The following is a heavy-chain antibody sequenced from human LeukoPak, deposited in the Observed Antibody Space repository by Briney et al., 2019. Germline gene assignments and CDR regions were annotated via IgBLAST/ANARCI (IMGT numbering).Heavy chain of an antibody. J-gene: IGHJ4*02. CDR1: GGSISYYY. Sequence: SETLSLTCTVSGGSISYYYWSGIRQPPGKGLEWIGYIYYSGNTNYNPSLKSRVTISVDTSKNQFSLKLSSVTAADTAVYYCARGNYDFWSGYPNFDYWGQGTLVTVSS. CDR3: ARGNYDFWSGYPNFDY. D-gene: IGHD3-3*01. CDR2: IYYSGNT. V-gene: IGHV4-59*01.